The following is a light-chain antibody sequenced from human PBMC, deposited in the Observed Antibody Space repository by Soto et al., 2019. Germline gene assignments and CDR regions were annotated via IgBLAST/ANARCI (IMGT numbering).Light chain of an antibody. J-gene: IGLJ2*01. CDR2: DND. Sequence: QSVLTQPPSVSADPGQSVSISCAGSSSNIENNPVSWYQQLPGTVPRLLIHDNDKRPSRIPARFSGSKSRTSATLGITGLRTGDEADYYCGTWDSSLSAGVFGGGTKVTVL. V-gene: IGLV1-51*01. CDR1: SSNIENNP. CDR3: GTWDSSLSAGV.